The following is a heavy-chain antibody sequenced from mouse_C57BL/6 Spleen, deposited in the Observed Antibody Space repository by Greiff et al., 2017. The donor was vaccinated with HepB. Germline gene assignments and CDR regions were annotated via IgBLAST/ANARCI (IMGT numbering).Heavy chain of an antibody. CDR1: GYTFTDYY. Sequence: EVQLQQSGPELVKPGASVKISCKASGYTFTDYYMNWVKQSHGKSLEWIGDINPNNGGTSYNQKFKGKATLTVDKSSSTAYMELRSLTSEDSAVYYCARSGDYYGSSPWFAYWGQGTLVTVSA. D-gene: IGHD1-1*01. J-gene: IGHJ3*01. CDR2: INPNNGGT. V-gene: IGHV1-26*01. CDR3: ARSGDYYGSSPWFAY.